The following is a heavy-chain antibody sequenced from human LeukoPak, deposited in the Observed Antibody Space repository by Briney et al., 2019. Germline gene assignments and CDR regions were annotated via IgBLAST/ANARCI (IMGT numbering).Heavy chain of an antibody. D-gene: IGHD4-23*01. Sequence: SETLSLTCTVSGGSISSYYWSWIRQPPGKGLEWIGYIYYSGSTNYKPSLKSRVTISVDTSKNQFFLRLTSVTAADTAVYYCTRDSGTTGVVKFDPWGQGILVTVSS. CDR1: GGSISSYY. V-gene: IGHV4-59*12. CDR2: IYYSGST. J-gene: IGHJ5*02. CDR3: TRDSGTTGVVKFDP.